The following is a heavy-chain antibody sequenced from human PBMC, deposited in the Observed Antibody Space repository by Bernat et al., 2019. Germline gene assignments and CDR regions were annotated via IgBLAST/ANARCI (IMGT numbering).Heavy chain of an antibody. D-gene: IGHD3-16*02. V-gene: IGHV3-33*01. Sequence: QVQLVESGGGVVQTERSQRLSCEASKFTFSSYGMHWVRQAPGKGLEWVAVIWHDGSNENHADSVKGRFTISRDNSKNTLYLQMNSLRAEDTAVYYCARDERASTYYDYIWGSYRFDYWGQGTLVTVSS. CDR2: IWHDGSNE. CDR3: ARDERASTYYDYIWGSYRFDY. CDR1: KFTFSSYG. J-gene: IGHJ4*02.